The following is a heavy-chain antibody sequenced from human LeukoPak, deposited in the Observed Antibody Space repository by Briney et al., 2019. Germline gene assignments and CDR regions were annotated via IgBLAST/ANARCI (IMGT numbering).Heavy chain of an antibody. V-gene: IGHV7-4-1*02. J-gene: IGHJ6*02. CDR3: ARGRGSSARLGYFYYYIDV. CDR1: GYTFTSYG. Sequence: ASVKVSCTASGYTFTSYGIHWVRQAPGQGLDWMGWINTNTGNPTYAQGFTGRSVFSLETSVSTSYLQITSLKAEDTAVYYCARGRGSSARLGYFYYYIDVWGQGTTVTVSS. D-gene: IGHD1-26*01. CDR2: INTNTGNP.